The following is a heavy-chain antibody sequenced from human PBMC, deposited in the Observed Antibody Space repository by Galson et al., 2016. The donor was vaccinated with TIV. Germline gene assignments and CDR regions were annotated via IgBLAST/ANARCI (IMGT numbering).Heavy chain of an antibody. CDR1: GFTFSHFG. J-gene: IGHJ4*02. CDR2: ILYDGSSQ. Sequence: SLRLSCAASGFTFSHFGMHWVRQSPGKGLEWLAVILYDGSSQFYADSVEGRFAISRDNSKNTLYLQMNSLGAEDTALYYCAKSGASRSIDSWGQGTLVIVSS. CDR3: AKSGASRSIDS. D-gene: IGHD2-2*01. V-gene: IGHV3-30*18.